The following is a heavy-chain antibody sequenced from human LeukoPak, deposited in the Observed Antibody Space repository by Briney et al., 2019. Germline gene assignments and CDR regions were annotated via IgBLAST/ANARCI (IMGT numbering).Heavy chain of an antibody. V-gene: IGHV6-1*01. CDR1: GDSVSSNSAT. CDR2: AYYRSKLYY. Sequence: SQTLSLTCAISGDSVSSNSATWNWLRQSPSRGLEWLGRAYYRSKLYYDYAVSVKSRITINPDTSKDQFSLQLNSVTPEDTAVYYCARFLGTALDYWGQGTLVTVSS. D-gene: IGHD2-21*02. J-gene: IGHJ4*02. CDR3: ARFLGTALDY.